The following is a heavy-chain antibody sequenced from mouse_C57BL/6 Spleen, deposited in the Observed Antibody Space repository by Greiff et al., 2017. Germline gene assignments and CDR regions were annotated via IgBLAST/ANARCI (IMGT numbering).Heavy chain of an antibody. Sequence: QVQLQQSGAELVKPGASVKISCKASGYAFSSYWMNWVKQRPGKGLEWIGQIYPGDGDPNYNGKFKGKATLTADKSSSTAYMQLSSLTSEDSAVYFCARSGLRQAMDYWGQGTSVTVSS. CDR3: ARSGLRQAMDY. V-gene: IGHV1-80*01. CDR2: IYPGDGDP. CDR1: GYAFSSYW. D-gene: IGHD2-2*01. J-gene: IGHJ4*01.